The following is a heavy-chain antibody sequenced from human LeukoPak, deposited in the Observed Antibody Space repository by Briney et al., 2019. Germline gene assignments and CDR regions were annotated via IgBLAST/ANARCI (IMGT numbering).Heavy chain of an antibody. CDR1: GFTVSSNY. J-gene: IGHJ4*02. V-gene: IGHV3-53*01. CDR3: AREASSGGYGAPFDY. CDR2: IYSGGST. D-gene: IGHD5-12*01. Sequence: GGSLRLSCAASGFTVSSNYMSWVRQAPGKGLEWDSVIYSGGSTYYADSVKGRFTISRDNSKNTLYLQMNSLRAEDTAVYYCAREASSGGYGAPFDYWGQGTLVTVSS.